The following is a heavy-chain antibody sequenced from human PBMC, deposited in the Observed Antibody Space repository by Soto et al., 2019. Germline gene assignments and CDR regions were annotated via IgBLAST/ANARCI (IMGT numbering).Heavy chain of an antibody. CDR3: AMEYCSSTSCYRDY. CDR2: IIPILGIA. J-gene: IGHJ4*02. D-gene: IGHD2-2*02. V-gene: IGHV1-69*02. CDR1: GGTFSGYL. Sequence: QVQLVQSGAEVKKPGSSVKFSCKAPGGTFSGYLISWGRQAPGQGLEWMGRIIPILGIANYAQKFQGRVTITADKSTSTAYMELSSLRSEDTAVYYCAMEYCSSTSCYRDYWGQGTLVTVSS.